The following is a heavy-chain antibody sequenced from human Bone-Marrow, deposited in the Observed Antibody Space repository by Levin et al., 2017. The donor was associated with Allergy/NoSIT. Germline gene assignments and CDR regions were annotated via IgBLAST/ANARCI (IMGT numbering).Heavy chain of an antibody. Sequence: SCAASGFTFSTYAMHWVRQAPGKGLEWVAGIAYHGSHNFYADSVKGRFTISRDNSKSTLYLHLNSLRTDDTAVYYCAGVDTTMLNYGLDVWGQGSTVTVSS. CDR3: AGVDTTMLNYGLDV. V-gene: IGHV3-30*04. J-gene: IGHJ6*02. D-gene: IGHD5-18*01. CDR2: IAYHGSHN. CDR1: GFTFSTYA.